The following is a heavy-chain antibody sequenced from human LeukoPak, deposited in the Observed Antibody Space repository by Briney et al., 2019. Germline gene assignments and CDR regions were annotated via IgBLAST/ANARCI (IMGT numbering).Heavy chain of an antibody. CDR2: IYYSGST. Sequence: SETLSLTCTVSGDSISSYYWSWIRQPPGKGLEWNGYIYYSGSTNYNPSLKSRVTISVDTSKNQFSLKLSSVTAADTAVYYCARDRRNYYYYGMDVWGQGTTVTVSS. CDR3: ARDRRNYYYYGMDV. V-gene: IGHV4-59*01. CDR1: GDSISSYY. J-gene: IGHJ6*02.